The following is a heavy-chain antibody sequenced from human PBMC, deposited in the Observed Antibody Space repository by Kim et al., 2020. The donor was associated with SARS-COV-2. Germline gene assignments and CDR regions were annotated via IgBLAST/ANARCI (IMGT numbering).Heavy chain of an antibody. CDR3: ARVGDCSSTSCYPLPAYYGMDV. CDR1: GFTFSSYS. CDR2: ISSSSSYI. Sequence: GGSLRLSCAASGFTFSSYSMNWVRQAPGKGLEWVSSISSSSSYIYYADSVKGRFTISRDNAKNSLYLQMNSLRAEDTAVYYCARVGDCSSTSCYPLPAYYGMDVWGQGTTVTVSS. J-gene: IGHJ6*02. V-gene: IGHV3-21*01. D-gene: IGHD2-2*01.